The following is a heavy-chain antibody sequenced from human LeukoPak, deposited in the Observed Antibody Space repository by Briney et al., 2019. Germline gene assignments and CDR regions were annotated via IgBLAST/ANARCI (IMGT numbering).Heavy chain of an antibody. V-gene: IGHV4-38-2*01. CDR1: GYSISSGYY. CDR2: IYHSGST. J-gene: IGHJ6*03. D-gene: IGHD3-3*01. CDR3: ARGPTIRFLEWLGYYYMDV. Sequence: PSETLSLTCAVSGYSISSGYYWGWIRQPPGKGLEWIGSIYHSGSTYYNPSLKSRVTISVDTSKNQFSLKLSSVTAADTAVYYCARGPTIRFLEWLGYYYMDVWGKGTTVTVSS.